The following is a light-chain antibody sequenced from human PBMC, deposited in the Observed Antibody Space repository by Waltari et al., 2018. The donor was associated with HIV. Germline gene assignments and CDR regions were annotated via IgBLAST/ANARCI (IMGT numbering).Light chain of an antibody. J-gene: IGKJ2*01. CDR3: MQSLHLLYT. Sequence: DIVMTQTPPSLSVTPGQPASFSCNSSQSLKHTDGKTSLYWYLQRPGQSPQVLIYEVSNRYAGVPDRFSGSGSGTHFTLKIARVEAEDVGSYYCMQSLHLLYTFGQGTKLEIK. V-gene: IGKV2D-29*02. CDR2: EVS. CDR1: QSLKHTDGKTS.